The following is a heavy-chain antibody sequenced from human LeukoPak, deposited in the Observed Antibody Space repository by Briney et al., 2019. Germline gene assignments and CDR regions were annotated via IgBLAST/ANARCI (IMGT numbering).Heavy chain of an antibody. V-gene: IGHV4-59*01. CDR3: ARDSVYATNWYDP. CDR2: IYNSGST. CDR1: GGSIRSSY. J-gene: IGHJ5*02. Sequence: SETLSLTCTVSGGSIRSSYWNWIRQPPGKGLEWIGYIYNSGSTNYNPSLKGRVTISVDTSKNQFSMKLRSVTAADTAVYYCARDSVYATNWYDPWGQGILVTVSS. D-gene: IGHD2-8*01.